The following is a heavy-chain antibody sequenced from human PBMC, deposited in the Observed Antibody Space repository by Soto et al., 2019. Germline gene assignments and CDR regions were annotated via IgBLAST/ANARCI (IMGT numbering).Heavy chain of an antibody. Sequence: SETLSLTCAVYGGSFSGYYWSWIRQPPGKGLEWIGEINHGGSTNYNPSLKSRVTISVETSKNQFSLKLSSVTAADTAVYYCARGRGYCSSTSCYPRYYFDYWGQGTLVTVSS. V-gene: IGHV4-34*01. CDR1: GGSFSGYY. D-gene: IGHD2-2*01. J-gene: IGHJ4*02. CDR3: ARGRGYCSSTSCYPRYYFDY. CDR2: INHGGST.